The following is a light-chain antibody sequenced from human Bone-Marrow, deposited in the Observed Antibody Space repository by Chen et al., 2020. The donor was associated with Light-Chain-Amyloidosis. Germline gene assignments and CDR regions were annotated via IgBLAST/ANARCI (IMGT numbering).Light chain of an antibody. J-gene: IGKJ2*01. Sequence: DIVMTQSPPTLSVSPGERATLSCRASQSVGNSLAWIQHKPGQAPRLLIYGASTRAPGVPARFSGSGSGTEFTLTISSLQSEDFAVYYCQQYHNWPPRYTVGQGTKLEI. CDR1: QSVGNS. CDR2: GAS. V-gene: IGKV3-15*01. CDR3: QQYHNWPPRYT.